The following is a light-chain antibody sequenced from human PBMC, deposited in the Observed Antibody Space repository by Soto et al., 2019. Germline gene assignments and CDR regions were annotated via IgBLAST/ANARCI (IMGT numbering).Light chain of an antibody. CDR1: QSVGRNY. Sequence: VMNQAQGTLALSLGERATVSWGASQSVGRNYLAWYKRKPGQAPRLLIYDASSRATGIPDRLSGSGSGTEFTLTISRMEPEDFAVDYCQQYGSSPTFGQGTRLEIK. CDR3: QQYGSSPT. V-gene: IGKV3-20*01. CDR2: DAS. J-gene: IGKJ5*01.